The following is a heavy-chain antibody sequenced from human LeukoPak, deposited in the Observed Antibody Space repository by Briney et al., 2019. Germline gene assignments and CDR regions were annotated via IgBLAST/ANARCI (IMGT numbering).Heavy chain of an antibody. CDR1: GFTFSNAW. Sequence: GGSLRLSCAASGFTFSNAWVTWVRQAPGMGLEWVGRIKSKTGGGTADYAAPVKGRFTISRDDSKTTVYLQMNSLKTEDTAVYYCTAQQWLAPYYYYYGMDVLGQGTTVTVSS. V-gene: IGHV3-15*01. CDR2: IKSKTGGGTA. D-gene: IGHD6-19*01. J-gene: IGHJ6*02. CDR3: TAQQWLAPYYYYYGMDV.